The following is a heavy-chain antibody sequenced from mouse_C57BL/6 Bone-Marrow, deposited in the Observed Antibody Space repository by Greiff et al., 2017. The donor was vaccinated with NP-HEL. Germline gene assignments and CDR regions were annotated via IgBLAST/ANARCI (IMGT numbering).Heavy chain of an antibody. CDR3: ARYGPYWCFDV. D-gene: IGHD1-1*02. J-gene: IGHJ1*03. CDR1: GYTFTSYW. Sequence: QVQLQQPGAELVKPGASVKLSCKASGYTFTSYWMHWVKQRPGQGLEWIGMIHPNSGSTNYNEKFKSKATLTVDKSSSTAYMQLSSLTSEDSGVYYCARYGPYWCFDVWGTGTTVTVSS. CDR2: IHPNSGST. V-gene: IGHV1-64*01.